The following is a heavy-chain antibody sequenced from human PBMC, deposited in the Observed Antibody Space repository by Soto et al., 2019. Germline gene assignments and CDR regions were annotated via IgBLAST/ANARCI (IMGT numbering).Heavy chain of an antibody. D-gene: IGHD2-15*01. Sequence: EVQLVESGGGLVQPGGSLRLSCAASGFTFSGFSMNWVRQAPGKGLEWVSYISSSSTTIYYADSVKGRFTISRDNAKNSLYLQMNSLRDEDTAVYYCARDIVCSGGSCYDYGMDVWGQGTTVTVSS. CDR1: GFTFSGFS. CDR3: ARDIVCSGGSCYDYGMDV. CDR2: ISSSSTTI. V-gene: IGHV3-48*02. J-gene: IGHJ6*02.